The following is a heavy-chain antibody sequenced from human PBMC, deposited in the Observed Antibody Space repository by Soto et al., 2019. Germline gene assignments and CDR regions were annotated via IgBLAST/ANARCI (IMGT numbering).Heavy chain of an antibody. J-gene: IGHJ6*02. CDR3: ARDGRYLGYYYGMDV. V-gene: IGHV4-4*07. D-gene: IGHD1-26*01. CDR2: IYTSGST. Sequence: PSETLSLTCTVSGGSISSYYWSWIRQPAGKGLEWIGRIYTSGSTNYNPSLKSRVTMSVDTSKNQFSLKLSSVTAADTAVYYCARDGRYLGYYYGMDVWGQGTTVTVSS. CDR1: GGSISSYY.